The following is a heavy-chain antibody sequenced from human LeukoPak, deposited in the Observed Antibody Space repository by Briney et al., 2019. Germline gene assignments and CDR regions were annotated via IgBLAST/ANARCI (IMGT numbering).Heavy chain of an antibody. CDR3: ASVAPAGPYYFDY. J-gene: IGHJ4*02. CDR2: MNPNSGNT. CDR1: GYTFTSYD. D-gene: IGHD2-2*01. Sequence: ASVKVSCKASGYTFTSYDINWVRQATGQGLEWMGWMNPNSGNTGYAQKFQGRVTMTRNTSISTAYMELSSLRSEDTAVYYCASVAPAGPYYFDYWGQGTLVTVSS. V-gene: IGHV1-8*01.